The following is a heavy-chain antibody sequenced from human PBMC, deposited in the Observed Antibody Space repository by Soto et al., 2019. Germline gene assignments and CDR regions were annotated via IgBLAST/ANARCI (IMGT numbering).Heavy chain of an antibody. D-gene: IGHD3-10*01. CDR3: TRVVRFGSAENSYSYGMDV. J-gene: IGHJ6*02. V-gene: IGHV3-74*03. Sequence: EVQLVESGGGLVQPGGSLRLSCAASGFTFNTYWMHWVRQAPGKGLVWVSRANSDGSSTTYADTVKGRFTISRDNGRNTLYLQMNSLKAEDTAVYYCTRVVRFGSAENSYSYGMDVWGQGTTVTVSS. CDR2: ANSDGSST. CDR1: GFTFNTYW.